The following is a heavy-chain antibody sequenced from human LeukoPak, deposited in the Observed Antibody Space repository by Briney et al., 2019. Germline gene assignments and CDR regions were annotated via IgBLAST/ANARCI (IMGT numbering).Heavy chain of an antibody. V-gene: IGHV4-61*02. J-gene: IGHJ3*01. CDR1: GASVSTTAYF. CDR3: ASYREAYDLYPHGLDV. Sequence: SETLSLTCSVSGASVSTTAYFWNWIRQPAGEGLEWIGRIYASGNTHYNPSLKSRVTMSLDTSKNQFSLTMNSVTAADSAVYFCASYREAYDLYPHGLDVWGRGTVLTVSS. D-gene: IGHD5-24*01. CDR2: IYASGNT.